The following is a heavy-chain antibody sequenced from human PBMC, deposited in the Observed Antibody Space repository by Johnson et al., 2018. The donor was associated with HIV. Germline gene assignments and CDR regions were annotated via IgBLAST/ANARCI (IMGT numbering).Heavy chain of an antibody. J-gene: IGHJ3*02. CDR1: GFTFSSYD. CDR3: ARGSIAAAGWGAFDS. Sequence: VQLVESGGGLVQPGGSLRLSCAASGFTFSSYDMHWVRQTTGKSLEWVSGIGTTGDTYYPGSVKGRFTISRENAKKSLYLQMNSLRAGDTAVYYCARGSIAAAGWGAFDSWGQGTVVTVSS. CDR2: IGTTGDT. V-gene: IGHV3-13*01. D-gene: IGHD6-13*01.